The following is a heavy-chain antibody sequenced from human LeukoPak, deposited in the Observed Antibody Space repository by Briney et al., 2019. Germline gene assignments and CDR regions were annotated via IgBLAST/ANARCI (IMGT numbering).Heavy chain of an antibody. J-gene: IGHJ4*02. CDR3: ARVGGH. Sequence: GGSLRLSCAASGFTFSSYGMHWVRQAPGKGLDWVAFIHHDGSNKYYADSVRGRFTISRDNSKNTLYLQMNSLRVEDTAVYYCARVGGHWGQGTLVTVSS. CDR1: GFTFSSYG. D-gene: IGHD3-10*01. V-gene: IGHV3-30*02. CDR2: IHHDGSNK.